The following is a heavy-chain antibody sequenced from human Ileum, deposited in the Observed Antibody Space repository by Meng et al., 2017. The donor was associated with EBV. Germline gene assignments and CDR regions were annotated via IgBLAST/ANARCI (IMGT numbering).Heavy chain of an antibody. CDR3: ARVEVGITSGDY. CDR1: GFIFTSYA. D-gene: IGHD1-26*01. J-gene: IGHJ4*02. CDR2: ISAYNGNT. V-gene: IGHV1-18*01. Sequence: QVQLVQSGAEVKKPGASVTVSCEASGFIFTSYAISWVRQAPGQGLQYMGWISAYNGNTNYAQTLQGRLTMTTDTSTSTAYMELRSLRSDDTAVYYCARVEVGITSGDYWGQGTLVTVAS.